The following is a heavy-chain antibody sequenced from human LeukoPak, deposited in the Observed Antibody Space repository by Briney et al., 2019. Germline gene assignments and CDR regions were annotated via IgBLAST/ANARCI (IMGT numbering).Heavy chain of an antibody. D-gene: IGHD2-2*01. CDR3: AKPARVVVPAAMNLFDY. J-gene: IGHJ4*02. V-gene: IGHV3-30*18. CDR2: ISYDGSNK. CDR1: GFTFSSYG. Sequence: GRSLRLSCAASGFTFSSYGMHWVRQAPAKGLEWVAVISYDGSNKYYADSVKGRFPISRDNSKNTLYLQMNSLRAEDTAVYYCAKPARVVVPAAMNLFDYWGQGTLVTVSS.